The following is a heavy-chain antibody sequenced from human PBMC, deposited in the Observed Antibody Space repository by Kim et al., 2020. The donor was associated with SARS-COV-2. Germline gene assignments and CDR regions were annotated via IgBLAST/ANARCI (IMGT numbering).Heavy chain of an antibody. Sequence: GGSLRLSCAASGFTFDDYAMHWVRQAPGKGLEWVSGISWNSGSIGYADSVKGRFTISRDNAKNSLYLQMNSLRAEDTALDYCARFGPGDSSSWYGGWFDPWGQGTLVTVSS. D-gene: IGHD6-13*01. CDR2: ISWNSGSI. V-gene: IGHV3-9*01. J-gene: IGHJ5*02. CDR3: ARFGPGDSSSWYGGWFDP. CDR1: GFTFDDYA.